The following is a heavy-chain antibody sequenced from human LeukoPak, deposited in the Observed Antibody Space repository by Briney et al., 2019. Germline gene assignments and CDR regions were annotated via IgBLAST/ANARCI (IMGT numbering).Heavy chain of an antibody. V-gene: IGHV4-39*07. D-gene: IGHD4-17*01. CDR3: ARLSTVTTSFDY. CDR1: GGSISSSSYY. J-gene: IGHJ4*02. CDR2: IYYSGST. Sequence: PSETLSLTCTVSGGSISSSSYYWGWIRQPPGKGLEWIGSIYYSGSTYYNPSLKSRVTISVDTPKNQFSLKLSSVTAADTAVYYCARLSTVTTSFDYWGQGTLVTVSS.